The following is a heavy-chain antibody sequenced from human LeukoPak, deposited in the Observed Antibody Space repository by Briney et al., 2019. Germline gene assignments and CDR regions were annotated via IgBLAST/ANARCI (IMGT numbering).Heavy chain of an antibody. CDR3: ASGGVFSSSWNDN. V-gene: IGHV3-53*01. Sequence: GRSLRLSCAASGFTVSRNYMSWVRQAPGKGLEWVLVPYSGGTTDYADSVKGRFTISRDNSKNTLYLQMNSLRAEDTAVYYCASGGVFSSSWNDNWGQGTLVTVSS. CDR2: PYSGGTT. CDR1: GFTVSRNY. D-gene: IGHD6-13*01. J-gene: IGHJ4*02.